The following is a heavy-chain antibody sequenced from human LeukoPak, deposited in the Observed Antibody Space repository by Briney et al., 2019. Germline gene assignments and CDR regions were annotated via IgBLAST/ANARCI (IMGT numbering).Heavy chain of an antibody. CDR3: ARQGQLLGRVVSYYYYYGMDV. CDR2: ISISSSYI. V-gene: IGHV3-21*01. Sequence: PRGSLRLSCAASGFTFSSYSMNWVRQAPGNGLEWVSSISISSSYIYYAQTVKGRFTISRDNAKNSLYLQMNSLRAEDTAVYYCARQGQLLGRVVSYYYYYGMDVWGQGTTVTVSS. CDR1: GFTFSSYS. D-gene: IGHD6-6*01. J-gene: IGHJ6*02.